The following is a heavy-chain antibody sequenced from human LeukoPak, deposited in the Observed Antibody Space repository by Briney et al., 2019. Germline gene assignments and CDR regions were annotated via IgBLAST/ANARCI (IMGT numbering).Heavy chain of an antibody. J-gene: IGHJ4*02. CDR2: IYYSGSI. D-gene: IGHD1-26*01. V-gene: IGHV4-31*03. CDR3: ARGDSGSFSQFDC. CDR1: GGSISSGGYY. Sequence: PSQTLSHTCTVSGGSISSGGYYWSWIRQHPGKGLEWIGYIYYSGSIYYNPSLKSRVTISLDTSKNQFSLKLTSVTAADTAVYYCARGDSGSFSQFDCWGQGTLVTVSS.